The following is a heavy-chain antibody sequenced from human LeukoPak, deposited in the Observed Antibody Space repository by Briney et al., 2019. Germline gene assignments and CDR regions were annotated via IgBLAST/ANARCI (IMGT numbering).Heavy chain of an antibody. J-gene: IGHJ3*02. CDR2: ISAYNGNT. D-gene: IGHD3-16*02. V-gene: IGHV1-18*01. Sequence: ASVKVSCKASGYTFTSYGISWVRQAPGQGLEWMGWISAYNGNTNYAQKLQGRVTMTTDTSTSTAYMELRSLRSDDTAVYYCARDRTWGSYRSSDAFDIWGQGTMVTVSS. CDR3: ARDRTWGSYRSSDAFDI. CDR1: GYTFTSYG.